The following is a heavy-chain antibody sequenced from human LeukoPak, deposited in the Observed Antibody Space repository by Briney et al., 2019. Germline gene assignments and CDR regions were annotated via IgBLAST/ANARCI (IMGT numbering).Heavy chain of an antibody. CDR1: GFTFGSYG. J-gene: IGHJ6*03. D-gene: IGHD2-15*01. V-gene: IGHV3-21*01. Sequence: GGTLRLSCAASGFTFGSYGMSWVRQAPGKGLEWVSAISGSGGYTYYADSVKGRFTISRDNAKNSLYLQMNSLRAEDTAVYYCATLAYYYYYMDVWGKGTTVTISS. CDR3: ATLAYYYYYMDV. CDR2: ISGSGGYT.